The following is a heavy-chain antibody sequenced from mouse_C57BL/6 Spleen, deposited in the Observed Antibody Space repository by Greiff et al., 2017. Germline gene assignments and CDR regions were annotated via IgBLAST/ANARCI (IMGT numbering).Heavy chain of an antibody. CDR1: GFTFSSYA. D-gene: IGHD1-1*01. J-gene: IGHJ4*01. Sequence: DVHLVESGGGLVKPGGSLKLSCAASGFTFSSYAMSWVRQTPEKRLEWVATISDGGSYTYYPDNVKGRFTIARDNAKNNPYLQMSHLKSEDTAMYYCAREGHGSSYGYAMDYWGQGTSVTVSS. CDR3: AREGHGSSYGYAMDY. CDR2: ISDGGSYT. V-gene: IGHV5-4*01.